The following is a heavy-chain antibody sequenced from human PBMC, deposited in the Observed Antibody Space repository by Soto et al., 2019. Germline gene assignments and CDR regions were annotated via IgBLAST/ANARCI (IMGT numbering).Heavy chain of an antibody. D-gene: IGHD2-2*01. CDR1: GCTLSSYA. V-gene: IGHV1-69*13. Sequence: SVNVSCKACGCTLSSYAISLVRQAPGQGLEWMGGIIPIFGTANYAQKFQGRVTITADESTSTAYMELSSLTSEETAVYYCEVYCSSTSCRDQSYYYYGMDVWGQGTKVTVSS. J-gene: IGHJ6*02. CDR3: EVYCSSTSCRDQSYYYYGMDV. CDR2: IIPIFGTA.